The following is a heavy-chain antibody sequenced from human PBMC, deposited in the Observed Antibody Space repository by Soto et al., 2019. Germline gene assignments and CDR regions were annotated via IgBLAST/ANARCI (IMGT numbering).Heavy chain of an antibody. D-gene: IGHD5-12*01. CDR1: GFTFSSYD. Sequence: PGGSLRLSCAASGFTFSSYDMHWVRQATGKGLEWVSAIGTAGDTYYPGSVKGRFTISRENSKNSLYLQMNSLRAEDTAVYYCAKDGFVAVWIYDAFDIWGQGTMVTVSS. J-gene: IGHJ3*02. V-gene: IGHV3-13*01. CDR3: AKDGFVAVWIYDAFDI. CDR2: IGTAGDT.